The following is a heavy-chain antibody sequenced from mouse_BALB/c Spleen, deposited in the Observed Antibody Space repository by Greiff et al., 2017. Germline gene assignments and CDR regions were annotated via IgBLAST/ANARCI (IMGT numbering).Heavy chain of an antibody. D-gene: IGHD1-1*01. V-gene: IGHV5-6*01. Sequence: EVQGVESGGDLVKPGGSLKLSCAASGFTFSSYGMSWVRQTPDKRLEWVATISSGGSYTYYPDSVKGRFTISRDNAKNTLYLQMSSLKSEDTAMYYCARPLISTVGSSFYALDYWGQGTSVTVSS. J-gene: IGHJ4*01. CDR1: GFTFSSYG. CDR2: ISSGGSYT. CDR3: ARPLISTVGSSFYALDY.